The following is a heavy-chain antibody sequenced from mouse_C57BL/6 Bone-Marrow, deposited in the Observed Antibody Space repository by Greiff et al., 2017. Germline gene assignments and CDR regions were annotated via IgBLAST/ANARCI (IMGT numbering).Heavy chain of an antibody. D-gene: IGHD1-1*01. V-gene: IGHV1-7*01. Sequence: QVQLQQSGAELAKPGASVKLSCKASGYTFTSYWMHWVKQRPGQGLEWIGYINPSSGYTKYNPKFKDKATLTADKSSSTAYMQLSSLTSEDSAVYYCARGSYYGSSHVAWVAYWGQGTLVTVSA. J-gene: IGHJ3*01. CDR3: ARGSYYGSSHVAWVAY. CDR2: INPSSGYT. CDR1: GYTFTSYW.